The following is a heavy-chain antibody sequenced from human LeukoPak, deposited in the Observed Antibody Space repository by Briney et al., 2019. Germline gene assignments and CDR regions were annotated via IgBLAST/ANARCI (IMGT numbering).Heavy chain of an antibody. CDR2: ISRSSSYT. V-gene: IGHV3-11*06. CDR3: ARTFGIAVAGPGDY. Sequence: GGSLRLSCAASGFTFSDYYMTWVRQAPGKGVEGISYISRSSSYTYYADSVKGRFTISRDNAKNSLYLQMNSLRVEDTAVYYCARTFGIAVAGPGDYWGQGTLVTVSS. D-gene: IGHD6-19*01. J-gene: IGHJ4*02. CDR1: GFTFSDYY.